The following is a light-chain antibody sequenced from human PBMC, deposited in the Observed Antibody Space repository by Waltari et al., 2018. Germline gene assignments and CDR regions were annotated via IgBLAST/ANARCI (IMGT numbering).Light chain of an antibody. Sequence: QSVLTLPPSVSAAPGQRVTISCSGGRSNIGNNYVSWYRQFPGTAPKLLIYEDNGRPSGVPGRFSGSKSGTSATLDITGLQAGDEADYYCGTWDSSLSGAVFGGGTHLTVL. V-gene: IGLV1-51*02. J-gene: IGLJ7*01. CDR3: GTWDSSLSGAV. CDR2: EDN. CDR1: RSNIGNNY.